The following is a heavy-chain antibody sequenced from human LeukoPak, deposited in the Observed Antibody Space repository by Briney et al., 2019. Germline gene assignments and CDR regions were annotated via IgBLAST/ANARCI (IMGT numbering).Heavy chain of an antibody. Sequence: SETLSLTCAVYGGSFSGYYWSWIRQPPGKGLEWIGEINHSGSTNYNPSLKSRVTISVDTSKNQFSLKLSSVTAADTAVYYCARLSGDHLDSHYFDYWGQGTLVTVSS. V-gene: IGHV4-34*01. CDR1: GGSFSGYY. J-gene: IGHJ4*02. CDR3: ARLSGDHLDSHYFDY. CDR2: INHSGST. D-gene: IGHD2-21*02.